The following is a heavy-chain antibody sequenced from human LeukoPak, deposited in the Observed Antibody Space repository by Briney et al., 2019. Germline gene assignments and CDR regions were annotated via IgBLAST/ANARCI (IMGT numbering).Heavy chain of an antibody. CDR2: MDGSGTYT. J-gene: IGHJ4*02. CDR1: GFTFSSYA. V-gene: IGHV3-23*05. CDR3: AKALFSEWLTPED. D-gene: IGHD6-19*01. Sequence: GGSLRLSCAASGFTFSSYAMHWVRQAPGKGLEWLSSMDGSGTYTHYADSVKGRFTISRDNSKNTVYLYMNNLRAEDTALYYCAKALFSEWLTPEDWGQGTLVTVSS.